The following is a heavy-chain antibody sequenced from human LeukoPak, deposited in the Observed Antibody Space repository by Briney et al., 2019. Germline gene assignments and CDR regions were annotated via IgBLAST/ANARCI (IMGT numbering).Heavy chain of an antibody. CDR1: GFTFSSYG. V-gene: IGHV3-23*01. CDR3: GKGRVSGNGCTFNDY. Sequence: VGSLRLSCAASGFTFSSYGMSWVRQAPGQGLEWDSSFNTSVGRANYADSVKGRFTITRGNSKNTLFLQKSSLRAEDTAVYYCGKGRVSGNGCTFNDYWGQGTLVTAS. CDR2: FNTSVGRA. D-gene: IGHD6-19*01. J-gene: IGHJ4*02.